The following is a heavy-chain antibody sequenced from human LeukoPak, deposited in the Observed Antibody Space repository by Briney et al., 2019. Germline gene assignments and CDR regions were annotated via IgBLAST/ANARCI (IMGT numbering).Heavy chain of an antibody. V-gene: IGHV3-66*01. CDR3: ANGKSYFDY. CDR2: IYSGGST. Sequence: PGGSLRLSCAASGFTASSNYMSWVRQAPGKGLEWVSVIYSGGSTYYADSVKGRFTISRDNSKNTLYLQMNSLRAEDTAVYYCANGKSYFDYWGQGTLVTVSS. CDR1: GFTASSNY. J-gene: IGHJ4*02.